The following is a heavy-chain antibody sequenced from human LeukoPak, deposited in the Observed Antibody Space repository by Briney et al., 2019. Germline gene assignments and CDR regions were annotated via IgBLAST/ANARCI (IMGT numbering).Heavy chain of an antibody. Sequence: ASQTLSLTCAVSGVSMSNVAYYWSWIRQPAGKGLEWIARIYSSGNTKYNPSLKSRVTISVDTSKNQLSLSLSSVTAADTAVYYCARELWFGELLEGWFDPWGQGTLVTVSS. CDR3: ARELWFGELLEGWFDP. D-gene: IGHD3-10*01. CDR1: GVSMSNVAYY. J-gene: IGHJ5*02. CDR2: IYSSGNT. V-gene: IGHV4-61*02.